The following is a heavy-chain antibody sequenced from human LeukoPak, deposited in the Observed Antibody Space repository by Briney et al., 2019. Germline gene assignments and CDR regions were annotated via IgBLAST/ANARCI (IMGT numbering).Heavy chain of an antibody. V-gene: IGHV3-13*01. CDR2: IGTASDT. D-gene: IGHD1-1*01. CDR3: ARGPPRGKYYYMDV. J-gene: IGHJ6*03. CDR1: GFTFSSFD. Sequence: GGSLRLSCAASGFTFSSFDMHWVRQPTGQGLEWVSTIGTASDTHYPGSVEGRFTLSRDNAKNSLYLQMNSLTAGDTAVYYCARGPPRGKYYYMDVWGKGTTVTVSS.